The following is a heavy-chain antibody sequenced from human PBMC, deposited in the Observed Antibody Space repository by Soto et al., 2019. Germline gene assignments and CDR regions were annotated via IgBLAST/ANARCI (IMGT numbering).Heavy chain of an antibody. D-gene: IGHD3-16*02. CDR2: ISYDGSNK. CDR1: GFTFSGFA. V-gene: IGHV3-30-3*01. CDR3: ARDFRSFSTPFDP. Sequence: AGGSLRLSCAASGFTFSGFAVHWLRQAPGKGLEWVSVISYDGSNKYYADSVKGRFTISRDNSKNTLYLQMNSLRAEDTAVYFCARDFRSFSTPFDPWGQGTLVTVSS. J-gene: IGHJ5*02.